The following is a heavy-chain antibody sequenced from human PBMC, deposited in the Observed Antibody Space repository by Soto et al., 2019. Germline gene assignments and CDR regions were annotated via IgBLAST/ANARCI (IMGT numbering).Heavy chain of an antibody. CDR2: VAPIFDFS. V-gene: IGHV1-69*02. J-gene: IGHJ3*01. CDR3: ATGELGGRQQLVRDAFDF. CDR1: GGTFYSYS. Sequence: QVQLVQSGAEVKKPGSSLRVSCRASGGTFYSYSISWVRQAPGQGLEWLGKVAPIFDFSRYAPKFQGRVTITADKSTSIAYMDLSGLTSQDTAVYYCATGELGGRQQLVRDAFDFWGQGTKVTVSS. D-gene: IGHD6-13*01.